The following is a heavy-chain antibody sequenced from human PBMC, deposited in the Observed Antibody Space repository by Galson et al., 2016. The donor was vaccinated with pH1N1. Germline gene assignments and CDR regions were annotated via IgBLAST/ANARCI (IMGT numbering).Heavy chain of an antibody. J-gene: IGHJ4*02. CDR3: AKGRQGLFLGD. Sequence: SLRLSCAASGFTFSSYGMHWVRQAPGKGLECLASISFDGSAKYYADSVKGRFTISRDNSKNTLYLQMNTLRLEDTAIYYCAKGRQGLFLGDWGQGTLVTVSS. CDR2: ISFDGSAK. D-gene: IGHD3-10*02. CDR1: GFTFSSYG. V-gene: IGHV3-30*18.